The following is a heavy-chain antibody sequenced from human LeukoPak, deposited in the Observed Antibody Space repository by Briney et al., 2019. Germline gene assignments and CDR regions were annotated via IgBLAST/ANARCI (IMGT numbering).Heavy chain of an antibody. D-gene: IGHD4-17*01. CDR2: INQDGSAE. V-gene: IGHV3-7*01. CDR3: VRLFGGVTTFDY. CDR1: GFTFGTYS. J-gene: IGHJ4*02. Sequence: GGSLRLSCAASGFTFGTYSMSWVRQAPGKGLDWVASINQDGSAEYYVDSVRGRFTISRDNAKNSLYLQVNSLRVDDTAVYYCVRLFGGVTTFDYWGQGTLVTVSS.